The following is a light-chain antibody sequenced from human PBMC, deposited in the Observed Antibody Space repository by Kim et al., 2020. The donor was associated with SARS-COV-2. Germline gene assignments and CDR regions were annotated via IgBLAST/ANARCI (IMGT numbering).Light chain of an antibody. V-gene: IGKV1D-13*01. Sequence: GDRVTITCRASQAIRSTLAWYQRKPGKTPKLLIYDTSSLEDGVPSRFSGRGSGTDFTLTVSSLQPEDFATYYCQHNYYYPWTFG. CDR1: QAIRST. CDR3: QHNYYYPWT. CDR2: DTS. J-gene: IGKJ1*01.